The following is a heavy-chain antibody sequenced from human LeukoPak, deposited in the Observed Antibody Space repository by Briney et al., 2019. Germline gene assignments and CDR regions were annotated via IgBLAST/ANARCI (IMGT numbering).Heavy chain of an antibody. CDR1: GVSISDHH. J-gene: IGHJ4*02. CDR2: SATTKPNSCTT. Sequence: GGSLRLSCAVTGVSISDHHMGWVRQAPGKGLEWIGRSATTKPNSCTTPYAASVKGRVTTSTDTRQNSLSLHLNTLKTEHTGLYYCVRVVTTGSGWYHFDNWGLGTLVTVSS. CDR3: VRVVTTGSGWYHFDN. V-gene: IGHV3-72*01. D-gene: IGHD1-1*01.